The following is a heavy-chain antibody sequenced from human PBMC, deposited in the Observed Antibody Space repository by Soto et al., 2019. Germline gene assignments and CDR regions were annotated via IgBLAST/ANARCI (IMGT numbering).Heavy chain of an antibody. CDR3: AAGDSSGYYGG. D-gene: IGHD3-22*01. V-gene: IGHV1-58*01. CDR1: GFIFTSSS. J-gene: IGHJ4*02. Sequence: ASVKVSCKASGFIFTSSSVQWARQAPGQRLEWIGWITVGPGNTNYAQKFQERVTITRDMSTSTAYMELSNLRSEDTAIYYCAAGDSSGYYGGWGQGTLVTVSS. CDR2: ITVGPGNT.